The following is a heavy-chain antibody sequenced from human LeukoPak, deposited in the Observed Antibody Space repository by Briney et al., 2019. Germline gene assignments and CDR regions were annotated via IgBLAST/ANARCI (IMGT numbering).Heavy chain of an antibody. Sequence: AGGSLRLSCAASGFTFSSYEMNWVRQAPGKGLEWVSYISSSGSTIYYADSVKGRFTISRDNAKNSLYLQMNSLRAEDTAVYYCARSNYYGSGSPFDYWGQGTLVTVSS. V-gene: IGHV3-48*03. CDR2: ISSSGSTI. CDR3: ARSNYYGSGSPFDY. J-gene: IGHJ4*02. D-gene: IGHD3-10*01. CDR1: GFTFSSYE.